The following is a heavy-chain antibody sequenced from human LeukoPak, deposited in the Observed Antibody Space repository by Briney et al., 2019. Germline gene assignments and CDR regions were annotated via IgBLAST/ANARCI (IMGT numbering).Heavy chain of an antibody. CDR2: IYPGDSDT. Sequence: GESLEISCKGSGYSFTSYWIGWVRQMPGKGLEWMGIIYPGDSDTRYSPSFQGQVTISADKSISTAYLQWSSLKASDTAMYYCARHSSSGWYYNWFDPWGQGTLVTVSS. J-gene: IGHJ5*02. CDR3: ARHSSSGWYYNWFDP. V-gene: IGHV5-51*01. CDR1: GYSFTSYW. D-gene: IGHD6-19*01.